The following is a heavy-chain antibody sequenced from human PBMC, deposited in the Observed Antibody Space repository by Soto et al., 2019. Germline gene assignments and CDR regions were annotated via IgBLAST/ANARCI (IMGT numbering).Heavy chain of an antibody. D-gene: IGHD2-8*01. V-gene: IGHV3-53*01. CDR3: ASYKAYCTNGVCYLQGAFDI. Sequence: GQSLKISCAASGFTVSSNYMSWVRQAPGNVLELVSVIYSGGSTYYADSVKGRFTISRDNSKNTLYLQMNSLRAEDTAVYYCASYKAYCTNGVCYLQGAFDIWGQGTMVTVSS. CDR2: IYSGGST. J-gene: IGHJ3*02. CDR1: GFTVSSNY.